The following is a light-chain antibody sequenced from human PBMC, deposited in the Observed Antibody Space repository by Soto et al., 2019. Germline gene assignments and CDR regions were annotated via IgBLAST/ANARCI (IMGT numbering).Light chain of an antibody. Sequence: EIFISQSSATQSTTAIDRFTMSFYSRRSISRCLAWYPPSRGQAPRFLVYGASTRATGTPDRFSGGGSGTEFTPTISSLQSVDFAVYYCLQYNDWPEITCKHGTRLEIK. V-gene: IGKV3D-15*01. CDR3: LQYNDWPEIT. J-gene: IGKJ5*01. CDR2: GAS. CDR1: RSISRC.